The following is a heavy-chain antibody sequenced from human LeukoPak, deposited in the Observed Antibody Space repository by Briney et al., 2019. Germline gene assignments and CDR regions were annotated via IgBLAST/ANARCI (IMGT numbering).Heavy chain of an antibody. J-gene: IGHJ4*02. Sequence: GGSLRLSCAASGFTFSSYAMTWVRQAPGKGLEWVSGISVSGGTTHYADSVKGRFTISRDNSKNTLYLQMNSLRDEDTAVYYCAKPLHDPGATLWSGPTDYWGQGTLVTVSS. CDR2: ISVSGGTT. CDR1: GFTFSSYA. CDR3: AKPLHDPGATLWSGPTDY. V-gene: IGHV3-23*01. D-gene: IGHD3-3*01.